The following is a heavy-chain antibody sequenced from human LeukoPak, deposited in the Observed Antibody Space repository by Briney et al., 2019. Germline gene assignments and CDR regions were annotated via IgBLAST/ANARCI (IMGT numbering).Heavy chain of an antibody. CDR1: GFTFSNYA. V-gene: IGHV3-30-3*01. D-gene: IGHD5-12*01. CDR3: ASQSGYDSAY. J-gene: IGHJ4*02. CDR2: ISYDGSNK. Sequence: PGRSLRLSCAASGFTFSNYAMHWVRQAPGKGLEWVAVISYDGSNKYYADSVKGRLTISRDNSENMMYLQMNSLRAEDTAVYYCASQSGYDSAYWGQGTLVTVSS.